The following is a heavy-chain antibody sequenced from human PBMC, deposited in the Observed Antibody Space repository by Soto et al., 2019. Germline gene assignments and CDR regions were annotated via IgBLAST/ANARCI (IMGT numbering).Heavy chain of an antibody. V-gene: IGHV4-31*03. D-gene: IGHD2-15*01. CDR3: ARGELYYFDY. Sequence: SETLSLTCTVSGGSISSGGYYWSWIRQHPGKGLEWIGYIYYSGSTYYNPSLKSRVTISVDTSKNQFSLKLSSVTAADTAVYYCARGELYYFDYWGQGTLVTVSS. CDR1: GGSISSGGYY. CDR2: IYYSGST. J-gene: IGHJ4*02.